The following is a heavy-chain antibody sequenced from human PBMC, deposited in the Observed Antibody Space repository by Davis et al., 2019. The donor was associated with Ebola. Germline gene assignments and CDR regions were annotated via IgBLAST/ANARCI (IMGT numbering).Heavy chain of an antibody. CDR1: GFSLDAHGVG. D-gene: IGHD6-6*01. CDR3: GHTKAARHYFDF. CDR2: IYWDDDT. Sequence: SGPTLVKPTGTLTLTCSFSGFSLDAHGVGVAWLRQPPGKAPEWLALIYWDDDTRYRASLEKRLTVTKDTSKNLVVLTLTNVAPVDTATYYCGHTKAARHYFDFWGQGTVVTVSS. J-gene: IGHJ4*02. V-gene: IGHV2-5*02.